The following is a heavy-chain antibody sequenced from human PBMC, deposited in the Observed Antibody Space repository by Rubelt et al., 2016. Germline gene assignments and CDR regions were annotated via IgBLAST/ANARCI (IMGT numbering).Heavy chain of an antibody. Sequence: QIQLVQSGTEVKNPGASVKISCRASGYTVTSYGVSWVRQVPGQGLEWMGWISGHNGNTKYSEKVKGRVTMTTDISTSTAYMELRSLRSDDTAVYYCARYRSGTADYGDYEFDYWGQGTLVTVSS. CDR1: GYTVTSYG. CDR2: ISGHNGNT. V-gene: IGHV1-18*01. D-gene: IGHD4-17*01. J-gene: IGHJ4*02. CDR3: ARYRSGTADYGDYEFDY.